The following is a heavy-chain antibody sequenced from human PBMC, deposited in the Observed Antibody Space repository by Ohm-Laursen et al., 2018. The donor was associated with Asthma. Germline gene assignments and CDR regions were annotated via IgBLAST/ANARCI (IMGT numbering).Heavy chain of an antibody. CDR2: IYPIFGSA. J-gene: IGHJ6*02. CDR3: ARKELTRYYYGSGSYFPMDV. CDR1: GGTFSRSA. Sequence: ASVKVSCKASGGTFSRSAISWVRQAPGQGLEWMGGIYPIFGSANYAQKFQGRVTITADESTSTAYMELSSLRSEDTAVYYCARKELTRYYYGSGSYFPMDVWGQGTTVTVSS. V-gene: IGHV1-69*13. D-gene: IGHD3-10*01.